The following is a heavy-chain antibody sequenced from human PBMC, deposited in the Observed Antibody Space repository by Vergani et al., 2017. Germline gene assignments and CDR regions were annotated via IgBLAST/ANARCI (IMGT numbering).Heavy chain of an antibody. V-gene: IGHV3-13*01. CDR1: GFTFSSYD. D-gene: IGHD4-23*01. Sequence: EVQLVESGGGLVQPGGSLRLSCAASGFTFSSYDMHWVRQATGKGLEWVSAIGTAGDTYYPGSVKGRFTISRENAKNSLYLQMNSLRAGHTTISYCARAVSHTVDDPPVYWGQGSLVTV. J-gene: IGHJ4*02. CDR3: ARAVSHTVDDPPVY. CDR2: IGTAGDT.